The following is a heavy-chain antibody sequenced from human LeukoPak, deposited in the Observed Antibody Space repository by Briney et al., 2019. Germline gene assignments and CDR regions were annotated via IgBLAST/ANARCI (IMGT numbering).Heavy chain of an antibody. J-gene: IGHJ4*02. D-gene: IGHD2-21*02. CDR1: GFTFSDYY. CDR2: ISSSRSTI. CDR3: AREEGRASPIVVVTGPLDY. V-gene: IGHV3-11*01. Sequence: PGGSLRLSCAASGFTFSDYYMSWIRQAPGKGLEWVSYISSSRSTIYYADSVKGRFTISRDNAKNSLYLQMNSLRAEDTAVYYCAREEGRASPIVVVTGPLDYWGQGTLVTVSS.